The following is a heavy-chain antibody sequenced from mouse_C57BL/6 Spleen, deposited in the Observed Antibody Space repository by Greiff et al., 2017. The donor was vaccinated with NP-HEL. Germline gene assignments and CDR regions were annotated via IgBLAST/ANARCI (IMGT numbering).Heavy chain of an antibody. D-gene: IGHD4-1*01. CDR1: GFTLGDYE. J-gene: IGHJ2*01. V-gene: IGHV5-17*01. CDR2: ISSGSGTT. Sequence: EVKLMESGGGLVKPGGSLKFSWPASGFTLGDYEMHWVRQVPEKGLEWVAYISSGSGTTYYADTVKGRFTISRDNAKNPLFLQMTSLRSEDTAMYYCVELGRGDYWGQGTTLTVSS. CDR3: VELGRGDY.